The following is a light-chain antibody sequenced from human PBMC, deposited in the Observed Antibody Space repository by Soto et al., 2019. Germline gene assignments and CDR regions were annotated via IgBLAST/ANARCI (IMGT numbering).Light chain of an antibody. CDR1: QGISSY. V-gene: IGKV1-8*01. CDR3: QHYRRNTWS. J-gene: IGKJ1*01. Sequence: AIRMTQSPSSFSASTGDRVTITCRASQGISSYLAWYQQKPGKAPKLLIYAASTLQSGVPSRFSGSGSGTDFTLTISCLQSEDFATYFCQHYRRNTWSFGPGTKVDI. CDR2: AAS.